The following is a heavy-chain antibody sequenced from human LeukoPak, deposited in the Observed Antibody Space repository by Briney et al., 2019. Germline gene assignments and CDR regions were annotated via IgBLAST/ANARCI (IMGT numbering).Heavy chain of an antibody. CDR1: GFTFSGFH. Sequence: PGGSLRLSCSTSGFTFSGFHMNWLRQAPGMGLEHVAWISSLDSTTYYAYSVVGRFTISRDNDKDLLFLQMDSLREGDTAIYYCARDPHAGIFDSWGQGTLVTVSS. J-gene: IGHJ4*02. V-gene: IGHV3-48*02. CDR3: ARDPHAGIFDS. CDR2: ISSLDSTT.